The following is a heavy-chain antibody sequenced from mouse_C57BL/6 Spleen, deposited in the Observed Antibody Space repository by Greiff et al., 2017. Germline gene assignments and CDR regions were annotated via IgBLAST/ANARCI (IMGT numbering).Heavy chain of an antibody. CDR1: GYTFTDYE. J-gene: IGHJ2*01. Sequence: QVQLQQSGAELVRPGASVTLSCKASGYTFTDYEMHWVKQTPVHGLEWIGAIDPETGGTAYNQKFKGKAILTADKSSSTAYMELRSLTSEDSAVYYCTRSPYYGSSYGYWGQGTTLTVSS. CDR3: TRSPYYGSSYGY. V-gene: IGHV1-15*01. D-gene: IGHD1-1*01. CDR2: IDPETGGT.